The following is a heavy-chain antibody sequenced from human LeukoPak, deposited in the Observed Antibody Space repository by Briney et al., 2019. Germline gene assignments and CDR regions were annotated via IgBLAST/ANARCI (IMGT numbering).Heavy chain of an antibody. CDR2: ISYDGSNK. Sequence: GGSLRLSCAASGFTFSSYGMHWVRQAPGKGLEWVAVISYDGSNKYYADSVKGRFTISRDNSKNTLYLQMNSLRAEDTAVYYCANGRWGNWGQGTLVTVSS. V-gene: IGHV3-30*18. J-gene: IGHJ4*02. CDR3: ANGRWGN. D-gene: IGHD2-15*01. CDR1: GFTFSSYG.